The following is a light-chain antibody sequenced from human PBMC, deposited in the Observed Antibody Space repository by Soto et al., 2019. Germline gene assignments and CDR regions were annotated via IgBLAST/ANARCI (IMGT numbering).Light chain of an antibody. CDR3: SSYTTTSTVV. J-gene: IGLJ2*01. CDR1: SRDVGSFNY. CDR2: EVS. Sequence: QSVLTQPASVSGSPGQSITISCTGTSRDVGSFNYVSWYQQLPGKAPKVIIYEVSNRLSGVSHRFSGSKSGNTASLTISGLQAEDEADYYCSSYTTTSTVVFGGGTKVTVL. V-gene: IGLV2-14*01.